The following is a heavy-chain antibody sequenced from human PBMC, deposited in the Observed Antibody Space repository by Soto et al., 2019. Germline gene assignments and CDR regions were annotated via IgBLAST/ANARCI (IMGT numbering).Heavy chain of an antibody. J-gene: IGHJ6*02. Sequence: QVQLVQSRAEVKKPGSSVRVSCRASEGTFNSHIVSWVRQAPGQGLPWMGGILPLLGTTNYAHQLEGRVTITADSSTTTSYMELSGLTPGDTAVYYCARGDTLFESSQTYYQYGVDVWGQGTTVIVSS. D-gene: IGHD3-3*01. V-gene: IGHV1-69*01. CDR2: ILPLLGTT. CDR3: ARGDTLFESSQTYYQYGVDV. CDR1: EGTFNSHI.